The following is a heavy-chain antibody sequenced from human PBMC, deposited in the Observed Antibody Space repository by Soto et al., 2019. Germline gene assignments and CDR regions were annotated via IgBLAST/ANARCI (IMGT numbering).Heavy chain of an antibody. Sequence: GSGPTLVPPIHTLTLTCTFSGFSLSNSGLGVRWIRQSPGKALEWLALIFWDDDTRHSPSLKSRVTITKDTSRNQVALTMANMDPVETATYYCVHSRRLGDQSGGSYCFGDYWGQGTL. J-gene: IGHJ4*02. CDR1: GFSLSNSGLG. D-gene: IGHD1-26*01. CDR3: VHSRRLGDQSGGSYCFGDY. V-gene: IGHV2-5*02. CDR2: IFWDDDT.